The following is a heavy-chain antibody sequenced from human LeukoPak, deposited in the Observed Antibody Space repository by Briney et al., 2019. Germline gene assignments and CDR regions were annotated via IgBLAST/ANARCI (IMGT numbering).Heavy chain of an antibody. CDR1: GYTFTGYY. V-gene: IGHV1-2*02. Sequence: LRASVKVSCKASGYTFTGYYMHWVRQAPGQGLEWMGWINPNSGGTNYAQKFQGRVTMTRDTSISTAYMELSRLRSDDTAVYYCAREFVDYGDYGAFDIWGQGTMVTVSS. D-gene: IGHD4-17*01. J-gene: IGHJ3*02. CDR2: INPNSGGT. CDR3: AREFVDYGDYGAFDI.